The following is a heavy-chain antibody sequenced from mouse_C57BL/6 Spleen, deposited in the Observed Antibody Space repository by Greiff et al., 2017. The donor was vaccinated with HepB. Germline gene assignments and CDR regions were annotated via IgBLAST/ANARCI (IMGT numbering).Heavy chain of an antibody. CDR1: GYTFTDYY. Sequence: EVQLQQSGPELVKPGASVKISCKASGYTFTDYYMNWVKQSHGKSLEWIGDINPNNGGTSYNQKFKGKATLTVDKSSSTAYMELRSLTSEDSAVYYCARRALLRPYYFDYWGQGTTLTVSS. J-gene: IGHJ2*01. D-gene: IGHD1-2*01. CDR2: INPNNGGT. CDR3: ARRALLRPYYFDY. V-gene: IGHV1-26*01.